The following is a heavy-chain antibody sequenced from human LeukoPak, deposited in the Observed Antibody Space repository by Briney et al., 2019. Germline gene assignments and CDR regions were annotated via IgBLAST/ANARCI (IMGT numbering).Heavy chain of an antibody. CDR1: GFTVSSNY. CDR2: IYSGGST. CDR3: ASRDKGYYYGMDV. V-gene: IGHV3-66*01. J-gene: IGHJ6*02. D-gene: IGHD5-24*01. Sequence: PGGSVRLSCAASGFTVSSNYMSWVRHTPGKGLEWVSLIYSGGSTYYADSVKGRFTISRDNSKNTLYLQMNSLRAEDTAVYYCASRDKGYYYGMDVWGQGTTATVSS.